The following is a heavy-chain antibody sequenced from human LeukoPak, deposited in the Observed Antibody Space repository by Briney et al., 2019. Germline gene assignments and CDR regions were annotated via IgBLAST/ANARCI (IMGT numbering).Heavy chain of an antibody. V-gene: IGHV1-8*03. CDR2: MNPNSGNT. Sequence: GASVKVSCKASGYTFTSYDINWVRQATGQGLEWMGWMNPNSGNTGYAQKFQGRVTITRNTSISTAYMELSSLRSEDTAVYYCARGRSYRGYGHFDYWGQGTLVTVSS. D-gene: IGHD5-12*01. J-gene: IGHJ4*02. CDR3: ARGRSYRGYGHFDY. CDR1: GYTFTSYD.